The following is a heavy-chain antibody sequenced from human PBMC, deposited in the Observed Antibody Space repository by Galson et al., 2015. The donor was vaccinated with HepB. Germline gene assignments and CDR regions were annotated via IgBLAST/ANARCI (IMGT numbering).Heavy chain of an antibody. CDR1: GYKFTSYY. D-gene: IGHD3-10*01. CDR2: INPSGGST. CDR3: ARGVLLWDGPDY. J-gene: IGHJ4*02. Sequence: SVKVSCKASGYKFTSYYMHWVRQGPGQGLEWMGIINPSGGSTDYAQKFRGRHTMTRDTSTSTVFMELSSLRSEDTAVYHCARGVLLWDGPDYWGQGTLVTVSS. V-gene: IGHV1-46*01.